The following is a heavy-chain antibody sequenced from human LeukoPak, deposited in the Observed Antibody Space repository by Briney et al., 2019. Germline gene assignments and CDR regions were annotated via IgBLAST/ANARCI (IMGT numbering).Heavy chain of an antibody. D-gene: IGHD5-18*01. CDR1: GASISSYY. J-gene: IGHJ4*02. CDR2: IYTSGST. V-gene: IGHV4-4*07. CDR3: ARGPVDTTYLGFDY. Sequence: SESLSLTCTVSGASISSYYWSWIRPPAGKGLEWIGRIYTSGSTNYNPSLKRRLTISEDKSKNQLSQKLSSVTAADTAVYYCARGPVDTTYLGFDYWGQGTLVTVSS.